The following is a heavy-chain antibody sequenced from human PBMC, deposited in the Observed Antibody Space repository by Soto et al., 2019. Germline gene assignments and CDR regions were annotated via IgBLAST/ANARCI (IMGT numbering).Heavy chain of an antibody. D-gene: IGHD2-15*01. CDR3: AKTLDCSGGSCYYYYYYGLDV. CDR2: ISGSGSNT. CDR1: GFTFSSYA. Sequence: ESGGGLVQPGGSLRLSCAASGFTFSSYAMNWVRQTPGKGLEWVSAISGSGSNTYYPDSVKGRFTISRDNSKNTLYLQMSSLRAEDTAVYYCAKTLDCSGGSCYYYYYYGLDVWGQGTTVTVSS. J-gene: IGHJ6*02. V-gene: IGHV3-23*01.